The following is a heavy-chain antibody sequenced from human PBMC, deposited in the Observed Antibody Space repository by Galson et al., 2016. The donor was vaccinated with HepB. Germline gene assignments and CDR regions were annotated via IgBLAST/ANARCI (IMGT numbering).Heavy chain of an antibody. V-gene: IGHV4-61*02. Sequence: TLSLTCIVSGGSFSSGSYYWNWIRQPAGKGLEWTGRIHSSGGTNYNPPPRSRVTITLHTSKTRFSLRLSSVTAADTAVDYCARGTDHYAMDVWGKGTPVTVSS. CDR2: IHSSGGT. D-gene: IGHD1-1*01. J-gene: IGHJ6*04. CDR3: ARGTDHYAMDV. CDR1: GGSFSSGSYY.